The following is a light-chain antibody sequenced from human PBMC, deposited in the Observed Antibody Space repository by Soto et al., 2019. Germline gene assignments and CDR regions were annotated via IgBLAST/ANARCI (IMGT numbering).Light chain of an antibody. CDR3: ATWDGSLPGEV. Sequence: QSVLTQSPSVSAAPGQKVTISHSGSSSNIGNNYVSWYQQLPGTAPKLLIYDNNKRPSGIPDRFSGSKSGTSGTLDITGLQTGDEADYYCATWDGSLPGEVFGGGTKLTVL. J-gene: IGLJ2*01. CDR1: SSNIGNNY. CDR2: DNN. V-gene: IGLV1-51*01.